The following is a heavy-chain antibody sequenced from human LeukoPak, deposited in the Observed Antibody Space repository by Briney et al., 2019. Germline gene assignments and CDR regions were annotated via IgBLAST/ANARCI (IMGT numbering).Heavy chain of an antibody. CDR2: IYHSGST. Sequence: SQTLSLTCAVSGGPISSGGYSWSWIRQPPGKGLEWIGYIYHSGSTYYNPSLKSRVTISVDRSKNQFSLKLSSVTAADTAVYYCARGGYCSSTSCYRNWFDPWGQGTLVTVSS. CDR1: GGPISSGGYS. J-gene: IGHJ5*02. D-gene: IGHD2-2*02. CDR3: ARGGYCSSTSCYRNWFDP. V-gene: IGHV4-30-2*01.